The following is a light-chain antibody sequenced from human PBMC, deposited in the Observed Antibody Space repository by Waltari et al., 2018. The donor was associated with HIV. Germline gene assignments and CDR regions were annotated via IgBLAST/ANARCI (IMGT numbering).Light chain of an antibody. Sequence: DIMMTQSSESLAVSLGERATINCRSSQSVLKSANNLNYLAWYQQKAGQPPKLLLYWASTRVSGVPDRFSGSGSGTDFSLTISSLQAEDVATYYCQQYYTAPITFGGGTKVEIK. V-gene: IGKV4-1*01. CDR2: WAS. CDR3: QQYYTAPIT. J-gene: IGKJ4*01. CDR1: QSVLKSANNLNY.